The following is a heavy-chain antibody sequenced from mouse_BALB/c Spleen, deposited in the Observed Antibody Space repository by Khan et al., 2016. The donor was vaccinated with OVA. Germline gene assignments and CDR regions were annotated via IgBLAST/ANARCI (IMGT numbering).Heavy chain of an antibody. D-gene: IGHD2-14*01. Sequence: QVQLKESGPGLVAPSQRLSITCTVSGFYLSRYTIHWVRQPPGQGLEWLGMIWAGGGTDSNSNHKYRLKISKDNSKSQVVLKMKRQATDDPAMYYCAKADDRYDGYYAFDYWGQGTSVTVSA. V-gene: IGHV2-6-4*01. CDR3: AKADDRYDGYYAFDY. CDR1: GFYLSRYT. J-gene: IGHJ4*01. CDR2: IWAGGGT.